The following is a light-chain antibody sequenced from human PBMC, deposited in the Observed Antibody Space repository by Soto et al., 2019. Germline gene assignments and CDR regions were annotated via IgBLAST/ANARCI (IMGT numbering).Light chain of an antibody. CDR1: SSNIGAGYD. J-gene: IGLJ2*01. Sequence: QSVLTQPPSVSGAPGQRVTISCTGSSSNIGAGYDVHWYQQLPGTAPKLLIYGNNNRPSGVPDRFSGSKSGTSASLAITGLQAEDEADYYCQSYDRSLNAVVFGGGTKLTVL. CDR2: GNN. V-gene: IGLV1-40*01. CDR3: QSYDRSLNAVV.